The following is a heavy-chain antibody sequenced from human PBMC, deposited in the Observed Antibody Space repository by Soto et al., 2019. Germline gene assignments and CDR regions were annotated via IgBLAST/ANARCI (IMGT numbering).Heavy chain of an antibody. CDR3: ARHNGPLYVAYYYDMDV. CDR1: GGSIRSSSSY. V-gene: IGHV4-39*01. CDR2: IYYSGYT. D-gene: IGHD3-16*01. J-gene: IGHJ6*02. Sequence: SETLSLTCTVSGGSIRSSSSYWGWIRQPPGKGLEWIGSIYYSGYTYYNPSLKSRVTISVDTSKNQFSLKLSSVTAADTAVYYCARHNGPLYVAYYYDMDVWCQGTTVT.